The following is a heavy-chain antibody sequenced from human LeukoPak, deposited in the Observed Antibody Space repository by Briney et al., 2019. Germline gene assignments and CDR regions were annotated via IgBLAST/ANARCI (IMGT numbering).Heavy chain of an antibody. CDR1: GGSISSTIYY. J-gene: IGHJ6*02. CDR2: IYYGGKT. Sequence: PSETLSLTCTVSGGSISSTIYYCAWIRQPPGKGLEWIGSIYYGGKTYYNPSLKSRVSISVDKSKNQFSLKLSSVTAADTAVYYCARFAGDYGMDVWAQGTTVTVSS. D-gene: IGHD3-10*01. CDR3: ARFAGDYGMDV. V-gene: IGHV4-39*07.